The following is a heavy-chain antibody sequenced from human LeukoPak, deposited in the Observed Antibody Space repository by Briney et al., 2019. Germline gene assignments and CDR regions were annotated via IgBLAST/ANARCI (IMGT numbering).Heavy chain of an antibody. D-gene: IGHD2-2*01. CDR1: GVSFSGYY. CDR2: INHSGST. CDR3: ARVVKELVVPAAITVGWFDP. Sequence: SETLSLTCAVYGVSFSGYYWSWVRQPPGKGLEWLGEINHSGSTNYNPSLKSRVTISVDTSKNQFSLKLSSVTAADTAVYYCARVVKELVVPAAITVGWFDPWGQGTLVTVSS. V-gene: IGHV4-34*01. J-gene: IGHJ5*02.